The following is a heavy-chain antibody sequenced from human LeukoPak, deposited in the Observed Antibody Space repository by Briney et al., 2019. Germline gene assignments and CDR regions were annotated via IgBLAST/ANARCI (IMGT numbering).Heavy chain of an antibody. CDR3: AKDIATGNRLYYFDY. D-gene: IGHD1-14*01. V-gene: IGHV3-9*01. Sequence: PGRSLRLSCLASGFTFDDYAMHWVRQAPGKGLEWVSGISWNSGSIGYADSVKGRFTISRDNAKNSPYLQMNSLRAEDTALYYCAKDIATGNRLYYFDYWGQGTLFTVSS. CDR1: GFTFDDYA. CDR2: ISWNSGSI. J-gene: IGHJ4*02.